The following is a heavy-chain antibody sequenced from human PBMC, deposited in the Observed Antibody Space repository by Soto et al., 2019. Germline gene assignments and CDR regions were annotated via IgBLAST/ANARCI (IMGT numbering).Heavy chain of an antibody. D-gene: IGHD3-22*01. Sequence: SETLSLTCAVSGYSISSGYYWGWIRQPPGKGLEWIGSIYHSGSTYYNPSLKSRVTISVDTSKNQFSLKLSSVTAADTAVYYRASYYDSSGYPSWFDPRGQGTLVTVSS. J-gene: IGHJ5*02. V-gene: IGHV4-38-2*01. CDR3: ASYYDSSGYPSWFDP. CDR1: GYSISSGYY. CDR2: IYHSGST.